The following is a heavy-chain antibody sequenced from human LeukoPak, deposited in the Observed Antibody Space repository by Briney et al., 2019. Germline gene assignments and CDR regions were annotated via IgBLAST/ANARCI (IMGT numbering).Heavy chain of an antibody. CDR3: ARAHPGTIFGVVIYYYYYYMDV. CDR2: ISGSGGST. V-gene: IGHV3-23*01. Sequence: PGGSLRLSCAASGFTFSSYGMSWVRQAPGKGLEWVSAISGSGGSTYYADSVKGRFTISRDNSKNTLYLQMNSLRAEDTAVYYCARAHPGTIFGVVIYYYYYYMDVWGKGTTVTVSS. CDR1: GFTFSSYG. D-gene: IGHD3-3*01. J-gene: IGHJ6*03.